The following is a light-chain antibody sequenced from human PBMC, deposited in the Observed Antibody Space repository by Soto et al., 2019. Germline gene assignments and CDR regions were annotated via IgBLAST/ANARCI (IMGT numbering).Light chain of an antibody. J-gene: IGKJ4*01. Sequence: EIVLTQLPGTLSLSPGERATLSCRASQSLNSNYLAWYQQKHGQSPRLLIYGVSSRASGIPDRFSGSGSGTDFTLTISRLESEDFAVYHCQQYRSLPLTFGGGTKVEI. CDR3: QQYRSLPLT. CDR1: QSLNSNY. V-gene: IGKV3-20*01. CDR2: GVS.